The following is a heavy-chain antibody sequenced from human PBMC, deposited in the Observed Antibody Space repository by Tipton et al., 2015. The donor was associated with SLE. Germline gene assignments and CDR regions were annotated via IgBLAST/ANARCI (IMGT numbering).Heavy chain of an antibody. J-gene: IGHJ4*02. D-gene: IGHD6-13*01. V-gene: IGHV3-43*01. CDR3: ARGAKWQQLAPGFDY. Sequence: SLRLSCAASGFTFDDYTMHWVRQVPGKGLEWVSLISWDGYSTYYADSVKGRFTISRDNSKNSLYLQMNSLRTEDTALYYCARGAKWQQLAPGFDYWGQGTLVTVSS. CDR2: ISWDGYST. CDR1: GFTFDDYT.